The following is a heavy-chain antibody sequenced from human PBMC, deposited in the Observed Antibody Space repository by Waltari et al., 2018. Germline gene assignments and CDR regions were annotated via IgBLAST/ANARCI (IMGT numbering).Heavy chain of an antibody. CDR1: GFTFSSYA. CDR2: ISYDGSNK. V-gene: IGHV3-30-3*01. CDR3: ARGRGPRNAFDI. J-gene: IGHJ3*02. Sequence: QVQLVESGGGVVQPGRSLRLSCAASGFTFSSYAMHWVRQAPGKGLEWVAVISYDGSNKYYADSVKGRFTISRDNSKNTLYLQMNSLRAEDTAVYYCARGRGPRNAFDIWGQGTMVTVSS. D-gene: IGHD3-10*01.